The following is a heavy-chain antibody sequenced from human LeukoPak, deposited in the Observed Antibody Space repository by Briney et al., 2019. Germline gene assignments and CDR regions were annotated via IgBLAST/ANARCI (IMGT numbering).Heavy chain of an antibody. CDR2: IYYSGST. D-gene: IGHD6-13*01. J-gene: IGHJ4*02. CDR3: ARDSPGGI. CDR1: GGSISSYY. V-gene: IGHV4-59*01. Sequence: SESLFLTCTVSGGSISSYYWSWIRQPPGKGLEWIGYIYYSGSTNYNPSLKSRVTISVDTSKNQFSLKLSSVTAADTAVYYCARDSPGGIWGQGTLVTVSS.